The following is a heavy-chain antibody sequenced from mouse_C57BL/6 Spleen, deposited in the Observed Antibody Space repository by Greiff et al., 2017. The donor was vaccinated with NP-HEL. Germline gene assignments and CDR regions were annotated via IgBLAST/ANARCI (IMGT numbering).Heavy chain of an antibody. J-gene: IGHJ4*01. CDR1: GYAFSSYW. D-gene: IGHD2-4*01. V-gene: IGHV1-80*01. CDR2: IYPGDGDT. CDR3: ARFGGDDYDDYAMDY. Sequence: QVQLQQSGAELVKPGASVKISCKASGYAFSSYWMNWVKQRPGKGLEWIGQIYPGDGDTNYNGKFKGKATLTADKSSSTAYMQLSSLTSEDSAVYVCARFGGDDYDDYAMDYWGQGTSVTVSS.